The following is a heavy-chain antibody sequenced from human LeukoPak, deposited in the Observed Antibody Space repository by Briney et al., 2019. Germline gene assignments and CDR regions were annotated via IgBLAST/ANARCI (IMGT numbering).Heavy chain of an antibody. J-gene: IGHJ4*02. Sequence: GGSLRLSCAASGFTFSSYAMHWVRQAPGKGLEWVAVISYDGSNKYYADSVKGRFTISRDNSKNTLYLQMNSLRAEDTAVYYCAREGREWLSVGIDYWGRGTLVTVFS. D-gene: IGHD6-19*01. CDR3: AREGREWLSVGIDY. CDR1: GFTFSSYA. CDR2: ISYDGSNK. V-gene: IGHV3-30-3*01.